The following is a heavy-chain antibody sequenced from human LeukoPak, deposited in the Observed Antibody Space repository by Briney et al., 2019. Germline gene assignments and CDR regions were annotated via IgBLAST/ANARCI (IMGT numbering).Heavy chain of an antibody. CDR3: ARDQPYDILTGYTSGPNWFDP. J-gene: IGHJ5*02. CDR1: GYSISSGYY. D-gene: IGHD3-9*01. Sequence: SETLSLTCTVSGYSISSGYYWGWIRQPPGKGLEWIGSIYHSGSTYYNPSLKSRVTISVDTSKNQFSLKLSSVTAADTAVYYCARDQPYDILTGYTSGPNWFDPWGQGTLVTVSS. CDR2: IYHSGST. V-gene: IGHV4-38-2*02.